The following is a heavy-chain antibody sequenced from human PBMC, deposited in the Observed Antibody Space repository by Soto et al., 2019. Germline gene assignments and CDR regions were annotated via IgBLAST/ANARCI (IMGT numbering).Heavy chain of an antibody. CDR3: ARRARPDFYYMDV. V-gene: IGHV3-64*01. J-gene: IGHJ6*03. Sequence: PGRSMRLSCAAAEFTISGYAMDWVSKAPGKGLEYVSGISSNGVGTYYANSVQGRFTISRDNSKNTVYLQMGSLRPEDMAVYYCARRARPDFYYMDVWGKGTTVTVSS. D-gene: IGHD6-6*01. CDR2: ISSNGVGT. CDR1: EFTISGYA.